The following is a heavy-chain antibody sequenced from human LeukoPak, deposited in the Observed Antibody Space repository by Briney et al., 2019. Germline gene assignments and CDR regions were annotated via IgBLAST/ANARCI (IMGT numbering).Heavy chain of an antibody. Sequence: SVKVSCKASGGTFSSYAISWVRQAPGQGLEWMGGIILIFGTANYAQKFQGRVTITTDESTSTAYMELSSLRSEDTAVYYCAIGSSSSWYATDYWGQGTLVTVSS. V-gene: IGHV1-69*05. CDR1: GGTFSSYA. D-gene: IGHD6-13*01. J-gene: IGHJ4*02. CDR3: AIGSSSSWYATDY. CDR2: IILIFGTA.